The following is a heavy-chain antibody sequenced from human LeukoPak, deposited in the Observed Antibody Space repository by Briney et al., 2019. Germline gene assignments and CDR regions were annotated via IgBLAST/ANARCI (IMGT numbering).Heavy chain of an antibody. CDR1: GGSFSGYY. Sequence: PSETLSLTCAVYGGSFSGYYWSWIRQPPGKGLEWIGEINHSGSTNYNPSLKSRVTISVDTSKNQFSLKLTSVTAADTAVYYCVRGDYGLFDYWGQGTLVTVSS. D-gene: IGHD4-17*01. V-gene: IGHV4-34*01. J-gene: IGHJ4*02. CDR3: VRGDYGLFDY. CDR2: INHSGST.